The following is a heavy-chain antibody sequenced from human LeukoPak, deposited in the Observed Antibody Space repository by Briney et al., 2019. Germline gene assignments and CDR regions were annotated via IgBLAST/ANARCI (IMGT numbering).Heavy chain of an antibody. CDR1: GYSFTNYW. CDR2: IYPRDSDT. V-gene: IGHV5-51*01. CDR3: ARRTYGDYNDWFDS. D-gene: IGHD4-17*01. J-gene: IGHJ5*01. Sequence: GESLKISCQGSGYSFTNYWIGWVRQMPGKGLDWMGIIYPRDSDTRYSPSFQGQVTISADKSVSTAYLQWSSLKASDTAMYYCARRTYGDYNDWFDSWGQGTLVTVSS.